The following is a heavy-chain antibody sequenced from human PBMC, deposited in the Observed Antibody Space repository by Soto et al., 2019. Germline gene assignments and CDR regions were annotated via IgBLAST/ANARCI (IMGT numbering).Heavy chain of an antibody. CDR2: IYYSGST. Sequence: SETLSLTCTVSGGSVSSGSYYWSWIRQPPGKGLEWIGYIYYSGSTNYNPSLKSGVTISVDTSKNHFSLKLSSVTAADTAVYYCARRLRSSVAGLYYYGMDAWGQGTTVTVSS. V-gene: IGHV4-61*01. J-gene: IGHJ6*02. D-gene: IGHD6-19*01. CDR1: GGSVSSGSYY. CDR3: ARRLRSSVAGLYYYGMDA.